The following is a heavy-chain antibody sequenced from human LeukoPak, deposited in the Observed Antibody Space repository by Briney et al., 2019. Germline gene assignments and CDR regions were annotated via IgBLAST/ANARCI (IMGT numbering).Heavy chain of an antibody. V-gene: IGHV3-74*01. Sequence: GGSLRLSCVVSGFTFSSYWMHWVRQAPGKGLVWVSRINRDGSTTSYADSVKGRFTISRDNAKNTLYLQMNSLRAEDTAVYYCANDGFDYYDTSGYSYFHYWGQGTLVTVSS. D-gene: IGHD3-22*01. CDR1: GFTFSSYW. CDR2: INRDGSTT. J-gene: IGHJ4*02. CDR3: ANDGFDYYDTSGYSYFHY.